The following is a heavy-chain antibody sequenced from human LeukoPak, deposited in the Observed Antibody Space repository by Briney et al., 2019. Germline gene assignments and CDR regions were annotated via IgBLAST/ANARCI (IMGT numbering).Heavy chain of an antibody. CDR3: ARSSGFYDSSGYGI. D-gene: IGHD3-22*01. Sequence: PSETLSLTCAVYGGSFSGYYWSWIRQPPGKGLEWIGEINHSGSTIYNPSLKSRVTISVDTSKNQFSLKLSSVTAADTAVYYCARSSGFYDSSGYGIWGQGTMVTVSS. CDR2: INHSGST. CDR1: GGSFSGYY. V-gene: IGHV4-34*01. J-gene: IGHJ3*02.